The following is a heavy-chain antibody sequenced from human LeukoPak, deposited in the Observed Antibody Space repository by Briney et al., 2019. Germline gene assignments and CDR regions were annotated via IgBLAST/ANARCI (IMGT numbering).Heavy chain of an antibody. V-gene: IGHV4-31*03. CDR1: GGSISSGGYY. CDR3: AREDSSGSYWFDP. D-gene: IGHD3-22*01. CDR2: IYYSGST. J-gene: IGHJ5*02. Sequence: PSETLSLTCTDSGGSISSGGYYWSWIRQHPGKGLEWIGYIYYSGSTYYNPSLKSRVTISVDTSKNQFSLKLSSVTAADTAVYYCAREDSSGSYWFDPWGQGTLVTVSS.